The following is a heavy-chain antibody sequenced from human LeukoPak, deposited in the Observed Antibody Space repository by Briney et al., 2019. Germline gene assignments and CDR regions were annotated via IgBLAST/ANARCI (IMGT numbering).Heavy chain of an antibody. V-gene: IGHV3-74*01. CDR3: ARARPTTYYYSYGMDV. CDR2: INSDGSST. J-gene: IGHJ6*02. CDR1: GFTFSSYW. Sequence: GGSLRLSCAASGFTFSSYWMHWVRQAPGKGLVWVSRINSDGSSTSYADSVKGRFTISRDNAKNTLYLQMTSLRAADTAVYYCARARPTTYYYSYGMDVWGQGTTVTVSS. D-gene: IGHD1-26*01.